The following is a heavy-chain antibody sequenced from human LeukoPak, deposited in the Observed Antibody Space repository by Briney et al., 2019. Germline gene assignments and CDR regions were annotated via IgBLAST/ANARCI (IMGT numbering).Heavy chain of an antibody. CDR1: GGSFSGYY. J-gene: IGHJ6*02. Sequence: PSETLSLTCAVYGGSFSGYYWSWIRQPPGKGLEWIGEINHSGSTNYNPSLKSRVTISVDTSKNQFSLKLSSVTAAATDVYYCARGSVQLWVGYYYYYYGMDVWGQGTTVTVSS. CDR2: INHSGST. V-gene: IGHV4-34*01. D-gene: IGHD5-18*01. CDR3: ARGSVQLWVGYYYYYYGMDV.